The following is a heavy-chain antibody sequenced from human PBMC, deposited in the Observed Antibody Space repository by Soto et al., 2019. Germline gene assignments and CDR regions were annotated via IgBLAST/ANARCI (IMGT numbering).Heavy chain of an antibody. Sequence: VQLVESGGGVVQPGRSLRLSCAASGFVYSNYAMHLVRLSPGKGLEWVALIWNDGTKKYYMDSVKGRFIISRDNSLKTLHLQMDSLRAEDAAVYFCGRGIPSQYTSDWLYWYFDLWGRGTQVTVSA. CDR1: GFVYSNYA. CDR2: IWNDGTKK. V-gene: IGHV3-33*01. D-gene: IGHD6-25*01. CDR3: GRGIPSQYTSDWLYWYFDL. J-gene: IGHJ2*01.